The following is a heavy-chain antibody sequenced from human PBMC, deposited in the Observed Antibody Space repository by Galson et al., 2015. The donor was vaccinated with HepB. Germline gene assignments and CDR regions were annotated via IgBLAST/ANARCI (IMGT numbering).Heavy chain of an antibody. D-gene: IGHD4-17*01. J-gene: IGHJ6*02. CDR1: GFTFDDYA. CDR3: AKDINGDYYYYVMDV. V-gene: IGHV3-9*01. Sequence: SLRLSCAASGFTFDDYAIHWVRQAPGKGLEWVSGISWNSGSIGYADSVKGRFTISRDNAKNSLYLQMNSLGAEDTALYYCAKDINGDYYYYVMDVWGQGTTVTVSS. CDR2: ISWNSGSI.